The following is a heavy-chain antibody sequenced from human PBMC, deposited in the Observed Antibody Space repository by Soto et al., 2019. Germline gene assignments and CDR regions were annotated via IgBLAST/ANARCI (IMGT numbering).Heavy chain of an antibody. CDR3: RGWGAP. J-gene: IGHJ5*02. D-gene: IGHD3-16*01. CDR2: INHSGIA. CDR1: GGSFSDYY. V-gene: IGHV4-34*01. Sequence: TSETLSLTCAVYGGSFSDYYWGWIRQPPGKGLEWIGDINHSGIANYNPSLKSRIYISVDTSKNQFSLDLSSVTAADTAVYYCRGWGAPWGQGTLVTVSS.